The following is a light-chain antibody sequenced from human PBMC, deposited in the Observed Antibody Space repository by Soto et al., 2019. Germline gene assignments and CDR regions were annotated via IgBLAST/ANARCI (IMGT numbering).Light chain of an antibody. J-gene: IGKJ5*01. V-gene: IGKV3-15*01. Sequence: EIVMTQSPATLSVSPGQRATLSCRASQSVSSNLAWHQQKPGQAPRLLIYGASTRATGIPARFSGSGSGTEFTLTISSLQSEDFAVYYCQHSNDWPLTFGEGTGLEIK. CDR3: QHSNDWPLT. CDR1: QSVSSN. CDR2: GAS.